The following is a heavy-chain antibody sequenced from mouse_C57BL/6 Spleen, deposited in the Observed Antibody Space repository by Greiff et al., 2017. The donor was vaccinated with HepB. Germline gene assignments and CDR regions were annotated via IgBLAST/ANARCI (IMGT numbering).Heavy chain of an antibody. CDR1: GYTFTSYW. Sequence: QVQLQQPGAELVKPGASVKMSCKASGYTFTSYWITWVKQRPGQGLEWIGDIYPGSGSTNYNEKFKSKATLTVDTSSSTAYMQLSSLTSEDSAVYYCARKEGYDGYFSFDYWGQGTTLTVSS. CDR3: ARKEGYDGYFSFDY. CDR2: IYPGSGST. J-gene: IGHJ2*01. V-gene: IGHV1-55*01. D-gene: IGHD2-3*01.